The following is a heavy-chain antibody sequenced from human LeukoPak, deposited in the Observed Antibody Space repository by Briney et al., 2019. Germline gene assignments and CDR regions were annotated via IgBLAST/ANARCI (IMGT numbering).Heavy chain of an antibody. V-gene: IGHV3-74*01. D-gene: IGHD2-8*01. CDR3: AKDKWWGASDH. CDR2: INGDGTAT. J-gene: IGHJ4*02. Sequence: GGSLRLACAASGFTFSGHWMHWVRQTPGKGLVWVADINGDGTATNYAGSVKGRFTISRDNAKNTLYLQMNTLRAVDTAVYYCAKDKWWGASDHWGQGSLVTVSS. CDR1: GFTFSGHW.